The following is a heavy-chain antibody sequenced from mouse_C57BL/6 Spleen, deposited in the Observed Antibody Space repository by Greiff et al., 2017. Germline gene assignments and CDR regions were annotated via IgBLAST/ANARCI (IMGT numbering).Heavy chain of an antibody. Sequence: EVQLQQSGAELVRPGASVKLSCTASGFNIKDDYMHWVKQRPEQGLEWIGWIDPENGDTEYASKFQGKATITADTSSNTAYLQLSSLTSEDTAVYYCTTKQGYGYEPYYVDYWGQGTTLTVSS. J-gene: IGHJ2*01. CDR3: TTKQGYGYEPYYVDY. D-gene: IGHD2-2*01. V-gene: IGHV14-4*01. CDR2: IDPENGDT. CDR1: GFNIKDDY.